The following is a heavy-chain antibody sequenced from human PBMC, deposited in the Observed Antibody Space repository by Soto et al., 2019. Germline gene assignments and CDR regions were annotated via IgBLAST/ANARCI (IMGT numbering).Heavy chain of an antibody. D-gene: IGHD5-18*01. J-gene: IGHJ5*02. CDR2: IIPIFGTA. V-gene: IGHV1-69*13. CDR3: ARTRGYSYGHSNWFDP. CDR1: GGTFSSYA. Sequence: ASVKVSCKASGGTFSSYAISWVRQAPGQGLEWMGGIIPIFGTANYAQKFQGRVTITADESTSTAYMELSSPRSEDTAVYYCARTRGYSYGHSNWFDPWGQGTLVTVSS.